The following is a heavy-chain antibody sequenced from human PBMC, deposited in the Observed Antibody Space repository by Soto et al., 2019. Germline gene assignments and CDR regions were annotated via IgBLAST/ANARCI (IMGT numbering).Heavy chain of an antibody. J-gene: IGHJ4*02. V-gene: IGHV3-66*01. Sequence: GGSLRLSCAASGFTVSSNYMSWVRQAPGKGLEWVSVIYSGGSTYYADSVKGRFTISRDNSKNTLYLQMNSLRAEDTAVYYCARGPLTIAVAGTGLIDYWGQGTLVTVSS. D-gene: IGHD6-19*01. CDR2: IYSGGST. CDR3: ARGPLTIAVAGTGLIDY. CDR1: GFTVSSNY.